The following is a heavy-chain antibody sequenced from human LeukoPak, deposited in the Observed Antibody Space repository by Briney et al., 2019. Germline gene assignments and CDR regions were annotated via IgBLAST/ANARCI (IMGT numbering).Heavy chain of an antibody. CDR2: ITSSGGNT. Sequence: GSLRLSCAASGFTFSSYAMSWVRQAPGKGLEWVSTITSSGGNTYYADSVMGRFTISRDNSKNTLYLQMNSLRAEDTAVYYCAKARQYYDSDYWGQGTLVTVSS. D-gene: IGHD3-22*01. J-gene: IGHJ4*02. CDR1: GFTFSSYA. CDR3: AKARQYYDSDY. V-gene: IGHV3-23*01.